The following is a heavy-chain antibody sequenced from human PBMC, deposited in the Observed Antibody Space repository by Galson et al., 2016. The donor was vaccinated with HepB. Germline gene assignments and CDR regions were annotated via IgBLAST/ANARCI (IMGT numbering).Heavy chain of an antibody. CDR2: ITGRGGAT. Sequence: SLRLSCAASGLSFSDYAMSWVRQAPGKGLEWVSSITGRGGATYYADSVKGRFTISRDNSRNTLYLQMNTLRAEDTAVYYCAKAAKVSRFGMNLTKYCFDYWGQGTLGTVPS. J-gene: IGHJ4*02. CDR1: GLSFSDYA. D-gene: IGHD4/OR15-4a*01. V-gene: IGHV3-23*01. CDR3: AKAAKVSRFGMNLTKYCFDY.